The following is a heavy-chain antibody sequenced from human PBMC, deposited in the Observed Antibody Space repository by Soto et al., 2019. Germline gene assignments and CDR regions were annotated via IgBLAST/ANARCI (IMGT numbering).Heavy chain of an antibody. CDR3: ARAIAVAGTSRFDP. Sequence: ASVKVSCKASGCTFTGYYMHWVRQAPGQGLEWMGWINPNSGGTNYAQKFQGRVTMTRDTSISTAYMELSRLRSDDTAVYYCARAIAVAGTSRFDPWGQGTLVTVSS. J-gene: IGHJ5*02. D-gene: IGHD6-19*01. V-gene: IGHV1-2*02. CDR2: INPNSGGT. CDR1: GCTFTGYY.